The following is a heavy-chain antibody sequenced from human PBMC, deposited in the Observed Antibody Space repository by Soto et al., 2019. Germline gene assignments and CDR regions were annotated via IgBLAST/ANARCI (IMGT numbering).Heavy chain of an antibody. CDR2: IYSGGST. CDR3: VTLYCTNGVCFDY. CDR1: GFTVSSNY. J-gene: IGHJ4*02. Sequence: EVQLVESGGGLSQPGGSLRLSCAASGFTVSSNYMSWVRQAPGKGLEWVSIIYSGGSTYYADSVKGRFTISRDNSKNTLYLQMNSLRAEDTAVYYCVTLYCTNGVCFDYWGQGIMVTVSS. V-gene: IGHV3-53*01. D-gene: IGHD2-8*01.